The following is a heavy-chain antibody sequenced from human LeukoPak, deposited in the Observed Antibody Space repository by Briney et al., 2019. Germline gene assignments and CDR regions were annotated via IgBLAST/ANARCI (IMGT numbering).Heavy chain of an antibody. Sequence: PGGSLRLSCAASGFTFSSYGMHWVRQAPGKGLEWVAFIRYDGSNKYYADSVKGRFTISRDNSKNTLYLQMNSLRAEDTAVYYCAKSYDFWSGYYPPFDYWGQGTPVTVSS. V-gene: IGHV3-30*02. J-gene: IGHJ4*02. CDR2: IRYDGSNK. CDR1: GFTFSSYG. D-gene: IGHD3-3*01. CDR3: AKSYDFWSGYYPPFDY.